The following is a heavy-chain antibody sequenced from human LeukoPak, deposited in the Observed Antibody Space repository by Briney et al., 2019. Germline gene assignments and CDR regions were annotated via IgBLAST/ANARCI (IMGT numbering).Heavy chain of an antibody. V-gene: IGHV1-2*02. Sequence: GASVKVSCKASGYTFTCYYMHWVRQAPGQGLEWMGWINPNSGGTNYAQKFQGRVTMTRDTSISTAYMELSRLRSDDTAVYYCARDRGYYDSSGLDYYFDYWGQGTLVTVSS. CDR2: INPNSGGT. CDR3: ARDRGYYDSSGLDYYFDY. CDR1: GYTFTCYY. J-gene: IGHJ4*02. D-gene: IGHD3-22*01.